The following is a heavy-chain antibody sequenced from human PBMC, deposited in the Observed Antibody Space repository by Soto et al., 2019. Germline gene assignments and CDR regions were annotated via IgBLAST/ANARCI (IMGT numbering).Heavy chain of an antibody. CDR3: ARDRYSYYDFWSGSLPYYYYGMDV. D-gene: IGHD3-3*01. CDR2: IKQDVSEK. Sequence: PGGSLRLSCAASGFTFSSYWMSWVRQAPGKGLEWVANIKQDVSEKYYVDSVKGRFTISRDNAKNSLYLQMNSLRAGDTAVYYCARDRYSYYDFWSGSLPYYYYGMDVWGQGTTVTVSS. CDR1: GFTFSSYW. V-gene: IGHV3-7*01. J-gene: IGHJ6*02.